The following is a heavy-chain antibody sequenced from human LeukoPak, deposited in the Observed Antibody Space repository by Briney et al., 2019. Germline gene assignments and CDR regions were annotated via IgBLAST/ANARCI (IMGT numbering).Heavy chain of an antibody. Sequence: GGSLRLSCAASGFTFSSYWMSWVRQAPGKGLEWVANMGQDGGEIYYVDSVKGRFTISRDNAKNSLHLEMNSLRAEDTAVYYCAKDTKQWRGAFDIWGQGTMVTVSS. V-gene: IGHV3-7*01. CDR3: AKDTKQWRGAFDI. CDR1: GFTFSSYW. CDR2: MGQDGGEI. J-gene: IGHJ3*02. D-gene: IGHD6-19*01.